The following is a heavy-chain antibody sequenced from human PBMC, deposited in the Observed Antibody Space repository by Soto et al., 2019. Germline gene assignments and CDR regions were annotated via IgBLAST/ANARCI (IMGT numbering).Heavy chain of an antibody. CDR1: GGSISSGGYY. CDR2: IYSSGST. CDR3: ARVGGYRLDY. V-gene: IGHV4-31*03. Sequence: KPSETLSLTCTVSGGSISSGGYYWSWIRQHPGKGLEWIGYIYSSGSTNYNPSLKSRVSISVDTSKNQFSLNLSSVTAADTAVYYCARVGGYRLDYWGQGTLVTVSS. J-gene: IGHJ4*02. D-gene: IGHD3-16*02.